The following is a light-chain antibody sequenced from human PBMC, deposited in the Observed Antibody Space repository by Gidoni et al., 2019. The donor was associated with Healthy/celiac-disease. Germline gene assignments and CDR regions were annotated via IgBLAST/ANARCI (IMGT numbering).Light chain of an antibody. Sequence: DSQMTQSPSSLSASVGDRVTITCRASQSISIYLNWYQQKPGKAPKLLIYAASSLQSGVPSRFSGSRSGTDFTLTISSLQPADFATYYCQQSSSTPLTFXGXTKVEIK. CDR2: AAS. CDR1: QSISIY. J-gene: IGKJ4*01. CDR3: QQSSSTPLT. V-gene: IGKV1-39*01.